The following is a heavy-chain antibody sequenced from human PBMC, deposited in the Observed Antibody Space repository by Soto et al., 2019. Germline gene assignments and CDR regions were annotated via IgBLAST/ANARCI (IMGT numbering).Heavy chain of an antibody. CDR3: ARRSTSTHYSPYLDV. V-gene: IGHV4-59*08. D-gene: IGHD6-6*01. CDR1: GGSISSFY. CDR2: IYHSGSP. Sequence: QVQLQESGPGLVKPSETLSLTCTVSGGSISSFYWSWIRQPPGQGLEWIGCIYHSGSPNYSPSLKSRVTISVDTSKTRFSRKLSSVTAADTAIYYCARRSTSTHYSPYLDVWGKGTTVTVSS. J-gene: IGHJ6*03.